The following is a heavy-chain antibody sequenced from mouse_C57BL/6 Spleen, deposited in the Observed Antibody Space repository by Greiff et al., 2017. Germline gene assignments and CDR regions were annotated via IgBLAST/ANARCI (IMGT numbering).Heavy chain of an antibody. CDR2: INPSTGGT. CDR1: GYSFTGYY. CDR3: ARGEGTAQAFFAY. D-gene: IGHD3-2*02. Sequence: EVQLVESGPELVKPGASVKISCKASGYSFTGYYMNWVKQSPEKSLEWIGEINPSTGGTTYNQKFKAKATLTVDKSSSTAYMQLKSLTSEDSAVYYCARGEGTAQAFFAYWGQGTLVTVSA. J-gene: IGHJ3*01. V-gene: IGHV1-42*01.